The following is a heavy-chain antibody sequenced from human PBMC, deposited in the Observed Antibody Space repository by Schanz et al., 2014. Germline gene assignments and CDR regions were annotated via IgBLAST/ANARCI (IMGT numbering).Heavy chain of an antibody. CDR3: ARDYYDSSGYYYCDY. CDR2: MNPNSGDT. D-gene: IGHD3-22*01. V-gene: IGHV1-8*01. CDR1: GYTFTSYD. J-gene: IGHJ4*02. Sequence: QVQLIQSGAEVKKPGASVKVSCTASGYTFTSYDINWVRQAPGQGLEWLGWMNPNSGDTNYAQKFQGWVTMTRDTSTSTAYMDLRSLRSEDTAMYYCARDYYDSSGYYYCDYWGQGTLVTVSS.